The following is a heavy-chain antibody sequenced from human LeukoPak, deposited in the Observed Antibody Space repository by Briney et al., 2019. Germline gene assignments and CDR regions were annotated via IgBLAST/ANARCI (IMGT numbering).Heavy chain of an antibody. CDR1: GYTLTELS. CDR3: ATDLRSSSWYFDY. V-gene: IGHV1-24*01. D-gene: IGHD6-13*01. Sequence: GASVKVSCKVSGYTLTELSMHWVRQAPGKGLEWMGGFDPEDGETIYARKFQGRVTMTEDTSTDTAYMELSSLRSEDAAVYYCATDLRSSSWYFDYWGQGTLVTVSS. J-gene: IGHJ4*02. CDR2: FDPEDGET.